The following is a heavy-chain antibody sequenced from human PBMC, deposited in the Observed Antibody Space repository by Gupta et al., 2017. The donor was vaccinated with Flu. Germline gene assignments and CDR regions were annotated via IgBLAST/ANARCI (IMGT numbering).Heavy chain of an antibody. J-gene: IGHJ4*02. CDR1: GYMFVAHY. CDR2: INTNTGGT. Sequence: QGQLLQSGPEMTKPGASVKVSCKASGYMFVAHYIHWVRQAPGKGLQWMGWINTNTGGTKYAQKFQGRVTMTRDTSTDTAYMDLSRLTPDDSAVYFCARDYKLATANTFDFWGQGTPVTVSS. D-gene: IGHD2-21*02. V-gene: IGHV1-2*02. CDR3: ARDYKLATANTFDF.